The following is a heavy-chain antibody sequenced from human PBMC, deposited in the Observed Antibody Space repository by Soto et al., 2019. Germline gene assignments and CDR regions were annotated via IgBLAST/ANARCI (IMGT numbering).Heavy chain of an antibody. D-gene: IGHD3-9*01. CDR3: ARWDYDILAGYYKGLGY. J-gene: IGHJ4*02. Sequence: RGESLKISCKGSGYTFTSYWIGWVRQMPGKGLEWMGIIYPGDSHTRYSPSFQGQVTISADKSISTAYLQWSSLKASDTAMYFCARWDYDILAGYYKGLGYWGQGTLVTVSS. V-gene: IGHV5-51*01. CDR2: IYPGDSHT. CDR1: GYTFTSYW.